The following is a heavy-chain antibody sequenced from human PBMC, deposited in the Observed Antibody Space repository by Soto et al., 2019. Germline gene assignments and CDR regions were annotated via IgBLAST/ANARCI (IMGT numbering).Heavy chain of an antibody. CDR1: GGSISSSPYY. D-gene: IGHD6-19*01. V-gene: IGHV4-39*01. CDR2: ISFSGNT. J-gene: IGHJ4*02. CDR3: ARLTVVGRVGDC. Sequence: QLQVQESGPGLVKPSETLSLTCSVSGGSISSSPYYWGWIRQPPGKGLEWIARISFSGNTDYNPPLKSRVTISADTSKSQFSLTLSSVTAADTAVYYCARLTVVGRVGDCWGQGTLVTVSS.